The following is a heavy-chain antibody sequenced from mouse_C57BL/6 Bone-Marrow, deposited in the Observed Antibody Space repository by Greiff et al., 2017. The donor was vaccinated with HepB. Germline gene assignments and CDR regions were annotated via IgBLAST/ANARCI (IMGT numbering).Heavy chain of an antibody. D-gene: IGHD3-2*02. CDR3: ARGRLRQLRSHFDY. CDR2: IDPSDSYT. V-gene: IGHV1-50*01. J-gene: IGHJ2*01. CDR1: GYTFTSYW. Sequence: QVQLQQPGAELVKPGASVKLSCKASGYTFTSYWMQWVKQRPGQGLEWIGEIDPSDSYTNYNQKFKGKATLTVDTCSSTAYMQLSSLTSEDSAVYYCARGRLRQLRSHFDYWGQGTTLTVSS.